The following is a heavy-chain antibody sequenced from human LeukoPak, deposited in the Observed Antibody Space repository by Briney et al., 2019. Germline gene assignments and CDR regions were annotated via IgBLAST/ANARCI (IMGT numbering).Heavy chain of an antibody. J-gene: IGHJ1*01. CDR2: IIPIFGTA. D-gene: IGHD3-10*01. Sequence: SVKVSCKASGGTFSSYAISWVRQAPGQGLEWMGGIIPIFGTANYAQKFQGRVTITADESTSTAYMELSSLRSEDTAVYYCARDYEVRGVSQHWGQGTLVTVSS. CDR1: GGTFSSYA. V-gene: IGHV1-69*13. CDR3: ARDYEVRGVSQH.